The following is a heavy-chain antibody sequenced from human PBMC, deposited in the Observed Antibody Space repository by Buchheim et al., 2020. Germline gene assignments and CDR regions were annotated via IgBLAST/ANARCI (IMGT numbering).Heavy chain of an antibody. Sequence: QVQLQESGPGLVKPSETLSLACSVSGDSITVQSHFWGWVRQSPGRGLEWIASVHHTGSTYYSLSLRSRVTISVDMAKNQISLKLSSVTAADTAMYYCSRYTYSYDRSGHHDYWGQGIL. D-gene: IGHD3-22*01. V-gene: IGHV4-39*01. CDR1: GDSITVQSHF. J-gene: IGHJ4*02. CDR2: VHHTGST. CDR3: SRYTYSYDRSGHHDY.